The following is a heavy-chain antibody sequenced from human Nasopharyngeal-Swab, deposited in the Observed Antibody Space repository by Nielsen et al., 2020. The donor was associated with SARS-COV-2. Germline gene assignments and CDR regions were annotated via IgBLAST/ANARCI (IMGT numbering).Heavy chain of an antibody. Sequence: ASVTVSCMASGYTFPNYALHWVRQAPGQRLEWMGWINAGNGNTKYSQMFQGRVTITRDTSASTAYMELSSLRSEDTAVYYCARGRQYYDSSAYYSGHDAFDIWGQGTMLTVSS. CDR1: GYTFPNYA. D-gene: IGHD3-22*01. CDR3: ARGRQYYDSSAYYSGHDAFDI. V-gene: IGHV1-3*01. CDR2: INAGNGNT. J-gene: IGHJ3*02.